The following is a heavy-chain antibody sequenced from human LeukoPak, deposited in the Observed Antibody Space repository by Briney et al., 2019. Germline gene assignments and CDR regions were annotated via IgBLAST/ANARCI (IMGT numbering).Heavy chain of an antibody. V-gene: IGHV3-9*01. CDR3: AKDYYSSSSGMDV. D-gene: IGHD6-13*01. J-gene: IGHJ6*02. CDR1: GFTFDDYA. CDR2: ISWNSGSI. Sequence: GGSLRLSCAASGFTFDDYAMHWVRQAPGKGLEWVSGISWNSGSIGYADSVKGRFTISRDNAKNSLYLQMNSLRAEDTALYDCAKDYYSSSSGMDVWGQGTTVTVSS.